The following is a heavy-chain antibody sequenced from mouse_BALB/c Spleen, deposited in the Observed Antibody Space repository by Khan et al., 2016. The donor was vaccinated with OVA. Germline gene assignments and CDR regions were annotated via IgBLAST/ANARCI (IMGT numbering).Heavy chain of an antibody. CDR2: INPSNGYT. J-gene: IGHJ3*01. Sequence: QVQLQQSGAELARPGASVKMSCKASGYTFTSYTIHWKKKRPGQGLEWIGYINPSNGYTNYNQKFKDKATLTTDKSSTTAYLQLSSLKSDDSAVYNWVRDGAYHRSDGWFAYWGQGTLVTVSA. V-gene: IGHV1-4*01. D-gene: IGHD2-14*01. CDR1: GYTFTSYT. CDR3: VRDGAYHRSDGWFAY.